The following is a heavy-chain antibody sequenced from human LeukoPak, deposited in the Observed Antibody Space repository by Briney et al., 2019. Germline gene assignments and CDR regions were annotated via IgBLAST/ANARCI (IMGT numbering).Heavy chain of an antibody. D-gene: IGHD6-13*01. J-gene: IGHJ6*02. CDR3: ARGLVYSSSCHCYYYGMDV. CDR1: GFTFSSYS. V-gene: IGHV3-21*01. Sequence: PGGSLRLSCAASGFTFSSYSMNWVRQAPGKGLEWVSSISSSSSYIYYADSVKGRFTISRDNAKNSLYLQMNSLRAEDTAVYYCARGLVYSSSCHCYYYGMDVWGQGTTVTVSS. CDR2: ISSSSSYI.